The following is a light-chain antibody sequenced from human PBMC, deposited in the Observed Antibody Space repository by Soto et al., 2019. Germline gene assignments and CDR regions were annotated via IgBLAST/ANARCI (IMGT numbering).Light chain of an antibody. CDR3: QSFDSSLSGYV. Sequence: QSVLTQPPSVSGAPGQRVTISCAGSTSNLGSGYDVHWYQQLPGAAPKLLIYGFFNRPSGIPDRFSGSRSGTSASLVITGLQAEDEVDYYCQSFDSSLSGYVFGTGTKVTVL. V-gene: IGLV1-40*01. J-gene: IGLJ1*01. CDR2: GFF. CDR1: TSNLGSGYD.